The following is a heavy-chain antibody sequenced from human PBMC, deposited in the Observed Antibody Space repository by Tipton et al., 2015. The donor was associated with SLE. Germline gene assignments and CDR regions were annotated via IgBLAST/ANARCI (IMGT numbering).Heavy chain of an antibody. J-gene: IGHJ5*02. D-gene: IGHD2-15*01. Sequence: GSLRLSCAVSGFTFSNYWMSWVRQAPGKGLEWVANINQDGSEKYYVDSVKGRFTISRDSAKNSLYLQMNSLGAEDKGVYYCAREGCSGGSCYHNWFDPWGQGTLVTVSS. CDR2: INQDGSEK. CDR3: AREGCSGGSCYHNWFDP. V-gene: IGHV3-7*01. CDR1: GFTFSNYW.